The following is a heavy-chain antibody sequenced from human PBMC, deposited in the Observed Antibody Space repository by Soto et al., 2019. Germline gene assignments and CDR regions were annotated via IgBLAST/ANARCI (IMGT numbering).Heavy chain of an antibody. D-gene: IGHD5-18*01. Sequence: EEQLVQSGAEVKKPGESLKISCKGSGYDFTRYWIGWVRQRPGKGLEWMAIIYPGNSDTRYSPSFQGQVTISADKSISTAYLQWSSLKASDAAMYYCARQMGDHGYDLNYWGQGTLVTVSS. J-gene: IGHJ4*02. CDR3: ARQMGDHGYDLNY. V-gene: IGHV5-51*01. CDR2: IYPGNSDT. CDR1: GYDFTRYW.